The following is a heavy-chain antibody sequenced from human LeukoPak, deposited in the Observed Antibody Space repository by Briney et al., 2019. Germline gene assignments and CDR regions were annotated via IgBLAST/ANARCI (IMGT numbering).Heavy chain of an antibody. CDR1: GGTFSSYA. CDR3: ARGGSGWLQFDY. Sequence: ASVKVSCKASGGTFSSYAISWVRQAPGQGLEWMGGIIPIFGTANYAQKFQGRVTITADESTNTAYMELGSLRSGDTAVYYCARGGSGWLQFDYWGQGTLVTVSS. J-gene: IGHJ4*02. V-gene: IGHV1-69*13. D-gene: IGHD5-24*01. CDR2: IIPIFGTA.